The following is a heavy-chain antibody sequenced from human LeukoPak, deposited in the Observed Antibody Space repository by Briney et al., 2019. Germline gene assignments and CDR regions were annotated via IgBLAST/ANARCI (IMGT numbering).Heavy chain of an antibody. J-gene: IGHJ6*02. Sequence: PSETLSLTCTVSGGSISSGGYYWSWIRQHPGKGLEWIGYIYYSGSTYYNPSLKSRVTISVDTSKNQFSLKLSSVTAADTAVYYCARHNHDSSGYSYYYYGMDVWGQGTTVTVSS. D-gene: IGHD3-22*01. CDR3: ARHNHDSSGYSYYYYGMDV. CDR1: GGSISSGGYY. CDR2: IYYSGST. V-gene: IGHV4-31*03.